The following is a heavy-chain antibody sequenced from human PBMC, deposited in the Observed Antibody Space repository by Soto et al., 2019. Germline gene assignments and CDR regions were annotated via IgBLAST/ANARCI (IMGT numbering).Heavy chain of an antibody. V-gene: IGHV4-31*03. J-gene: IGHJ4*02. Sequence: QVQLQESGPGLVKPSQTLSLTCTVSGGSISSGGYYWSWIRQHPGKGLEWIGYIYYSGSTYYNPSLKSRVTISVDTSKIQFSLKLSSVTAADTAVYYCARLNYYDSSGRQKRRRLFDYWGQGTLVTVSS. CDR3: ARLNYYDSSGRQKRRRLFDY. D-gene: IGHD3-22*01. CDR2: IYYSGST. CDR1: GGSISSGGYY.